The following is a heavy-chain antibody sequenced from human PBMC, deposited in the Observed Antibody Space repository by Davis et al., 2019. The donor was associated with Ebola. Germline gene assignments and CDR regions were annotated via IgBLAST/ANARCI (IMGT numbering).Heavy chain of an antibody. CDR3: ARDGKVGLLQYYYYMDV. CDR2: ISAYNGNT. J-gene: IGHJ6*03. V-gene: IGHV1-18*04. Sequence: ASVKVSCKASGYTFTGYYMHWVRQAPGQGLEWMGWISAYNGNTNYAQKLQGRVTMTTDTSTSTAYMELSSLRSEDTAVYYCARDGKVGLLQYYYYMDVWGKGTTVTVSS. CDR1: GYTFTGYY. D-gene: IGHD1-26*01.